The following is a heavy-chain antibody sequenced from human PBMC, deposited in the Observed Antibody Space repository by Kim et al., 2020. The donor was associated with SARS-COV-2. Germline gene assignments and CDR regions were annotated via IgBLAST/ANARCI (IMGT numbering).Heavy chain of an antibody. Sequence: GGSLRLSCAASGFTFSDYYMSWIRQAPGKGLEWVSYISSSSSYTNYADSVKGRFTISRDNAKNSLYLQMNSLRAEDTAVYYCARDLSDYDFWSGYYLGGDAFDIWGQGTMVAVSS. V-gene: IGHV3-11*06. D-gene: IGHD3-3*01. CDR3: ARDLSDYDFWSGYYLGGDAFDI. J-gene: IGHJ3*02. CDR1: GFTFSDYY. CDR2: ISSSSSYT.